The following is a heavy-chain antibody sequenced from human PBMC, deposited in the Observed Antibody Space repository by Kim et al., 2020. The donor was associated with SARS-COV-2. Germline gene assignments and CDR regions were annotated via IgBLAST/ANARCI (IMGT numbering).Heavy chain of an antibody. Sequence: KSRVTISVDTSKNQCALKLSSVTAADTAVYYCARGTPLKHPTVTNDAFDIWGQGTMVTVSS. J-gene: IGHJ3*02. CDR3: ARGTPLKHPTVTNDAFDI. V-gene: IGHV4-30-2*05. D-gene: IGHD4-4*01.